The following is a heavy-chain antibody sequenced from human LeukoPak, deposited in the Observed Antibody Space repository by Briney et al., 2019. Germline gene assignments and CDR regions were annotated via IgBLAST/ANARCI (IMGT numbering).Heavy chain of an antibody. J-gene: IGHJ3*02. D-gene: IGHD2-8*01. CDR2: IKSKTDGGTT. CDR3: TTDPLNLDAFDI. V-gene: IGHV3-15*01. Sequence: GGSLRLSCAASGFTFSNAWMSRVRQAPGKGLEWVGRIKSKTDGGTTDYAAPVKGRFTISRDDSKNTLYLQMNSLKTEDTAVYYCTTDPLNLDAFDIWGQGTMVTVSS. CDR1: GFTFSNAW.